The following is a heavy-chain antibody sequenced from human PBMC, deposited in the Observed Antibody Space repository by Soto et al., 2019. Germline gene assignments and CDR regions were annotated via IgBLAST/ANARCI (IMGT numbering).Heavy chain of an antibody. CDR1: GGSFSGYY. J-gene: IGHJ4*02. Sequence: SETLSLTCAVYGGSFSGYYWAWIRQPPGKGLEWIGSIYHSGSTYYNLSLKSRVTISSDASKNQISLKLSSVTAADTALYYCARDWGTGFSQLDSWGQGTLVTVSS. CDR3: ARDWGTGFSQLDS. V-gene: IGHV4-38-2*01. CDR2: IYHSGST. D-gene: IGHD6-19*01.